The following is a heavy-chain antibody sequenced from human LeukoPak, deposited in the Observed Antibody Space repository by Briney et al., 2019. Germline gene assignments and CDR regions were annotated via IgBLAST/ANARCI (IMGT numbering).Heavy chain of an antibody. CDR2: MNPNSGNT. J-gene: IGHJ4*02. D-gene: IGHD3-22*01. CDR1: GYTFTSYD. V-gene: IGHV1-8*02. Sequence: ASVKVSCKASGYTFTSYDINWVRQATGQGLEWMGWMNPNSGNTGYAQRFQGRVTMTRNTSISTAYMELSSLRSEDTAVYYCALYYYDSSGYFDYWGQGTLVTVSS. CDR3: ALYYYDSSGYFDY.